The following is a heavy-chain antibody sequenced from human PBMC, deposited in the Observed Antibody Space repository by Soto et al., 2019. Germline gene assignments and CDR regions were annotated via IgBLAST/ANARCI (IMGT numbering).Heavy chain of an antibody. Sequence: SETLSLTCTVSGGSISSGGYYWSWIRQHPGKGLEWIGYIYYSGSTYYNPSLKSRVTISVDTSKNQFSLKLSSVTAADTAVYYCARVYDSSGYYFDYWGQGTLVTVSS. CDR1: GGSISSGGYY. CDR2: IYYSGST. D-gene: IGHD3-22*01. CDR3: ARVYDSSGYYFDY. J-gene: IGHJ4*02. V-gene: IGHV4-31*03.